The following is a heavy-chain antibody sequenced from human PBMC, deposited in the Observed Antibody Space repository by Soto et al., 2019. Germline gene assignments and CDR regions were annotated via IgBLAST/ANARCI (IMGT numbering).Heavy chain of an antibody. CDR1: GFTFSSYA. CDR2: ISSNGGST. Sequence: EVQLVESGGGLVQPGGSLRLSCAASGFTFSSYAMHWVRQAPGKGLEYVSAISSNGGSTYYANSVKGRFTISRDNSKNTLYLQMGSLRAEDMAVYYCARGPQGYAFEIWGQCTMVTLSS. J-gene: IGHJ3*02. V-gene: IGHV3-64*01. CDR3: ARGPQGYAFEI.